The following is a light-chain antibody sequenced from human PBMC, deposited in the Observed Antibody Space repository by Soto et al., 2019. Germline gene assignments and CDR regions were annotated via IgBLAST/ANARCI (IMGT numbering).Light chain of an antibody. CDR3: SSYTSTSTLYV. Sequence: QSALTQPASVSGSPGQSITISCTGTSSDIGGYNYVSWYQKLPGKVPKLIIYDVSNRPSGVSDRFSGSKSGNAASRPISGLXXXXXXDYYCSSYTSTSTLYVFGTGTKLTV. J-gene: IGLJ1*01. CDR2: DVS. CDR1: SSDIGGYNY. V-gene: IGLV2-14*03.